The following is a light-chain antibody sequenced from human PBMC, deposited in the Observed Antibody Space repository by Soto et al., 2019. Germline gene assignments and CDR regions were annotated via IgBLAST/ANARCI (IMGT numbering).Light chain of an antibody. CDR1: QTVNSRH. CDR3: QQFDGSRPAFT. J-gene: IGKJ2*01. Sequence: ESLLTQSPGTLSLSPGERATLSCRASQTVNSRHLNWYQHKPGQAPRLLIYGASIRAAGIPDRFIGSRSGADFSLTITRLEPEDSAVYYCQQFDGSRPAFTFGKGTKLEI. V-gene: IGKV3-20*01. CDR2: GAS.